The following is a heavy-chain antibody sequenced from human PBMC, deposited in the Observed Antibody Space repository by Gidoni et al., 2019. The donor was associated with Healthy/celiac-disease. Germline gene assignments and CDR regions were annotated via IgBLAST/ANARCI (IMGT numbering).Heavy chain of an antibody. Sequence: IGYIYYSGGTYYNPSLKSRVTKSVDTSKNQFSLKLSSVTAADTAVYYCARGGGIVVVPAAIGPGWFDPWGQGTLVTVSS. J-gene: IGHJ5*02. V-gene: IGHV4-31*02. D-gene: IGHD2-2*02. CDR2: IYYSGGT. CDR3: ARGGGIVVVPAAIGPGWFDP.